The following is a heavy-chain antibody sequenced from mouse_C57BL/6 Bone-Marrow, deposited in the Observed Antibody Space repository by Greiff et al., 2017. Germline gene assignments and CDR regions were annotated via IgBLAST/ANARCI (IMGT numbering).Heavy chain of an antibody. CDR2: INPSNGGT. J-gene: IGHJ2*01. CDR1: GYTFTSYW. V-gene: IGHV1-53*01. CDR3: AVYYGYEREVYVDY. D-gene: IGHD2-2*01. Sequence: QVQLQQPGTELVKPGASVKLSCKASGYTFTSYWMHWVKQRPGQGLEWIGNINPSNGGTNYNEKFKSKATLTVDKSSSTAYMQLSGLTCEDSAVYYGAVYYGYEREVYVDYWGQGTTLTVSS.